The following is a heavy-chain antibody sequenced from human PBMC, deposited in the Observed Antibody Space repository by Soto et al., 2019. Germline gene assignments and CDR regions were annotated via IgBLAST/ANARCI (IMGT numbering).Heavy chain of an antibody. V-gene: IGHV1-8*01. D-gene: IGHD2-15*01. CDR3: ARDKLHGGWFDP. Sequence: ASVKVSCKASGYTFTSYDINWVRQATGQGLEWMGWMNPTSGNTGYAQKFQGRVTMTRNTSISTAYMELSSLRSEDTAVYYCARDKLHGGWFDPWGQGTLVTVSS. J-gene: IGHJ5*02. CDR2: MNPTSGNT. CDR1: GYTFTSYD.